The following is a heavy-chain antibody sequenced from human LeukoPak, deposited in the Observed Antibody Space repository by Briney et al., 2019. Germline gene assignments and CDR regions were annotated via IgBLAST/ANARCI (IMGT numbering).Heavy chain of an antibody. D-gene: IGHD3-9*01. CDR3: ARSNGGLRYFDWFRDKYFDY. V-gene: IGHV1-2*04. J-gene: IGHJ4*02. CDR2: INPNSGGT. Sequence: ASVTVSCKASGYTFTGYYMHWVRQAPGQGLEWMGWINPNSGGTNYAQKFQGWVTMTRDTSISTAYMELSRLRSDDTAVYYCARSNGGLRYFDWFRDKYFDYWGQGTLVTVSS. CDR1: GYTFTGYY.